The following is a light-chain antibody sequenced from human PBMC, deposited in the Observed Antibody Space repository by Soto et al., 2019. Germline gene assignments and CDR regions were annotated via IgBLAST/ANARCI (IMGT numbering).Light chain of an antibody. CDR1: QSVSSN. CDR2: GVS. J-gene: IGKJ1*01. CDR3: LQHDSYPWT. Sequence: EIVMTQSPATLSVSPCERATLSCRASQSVSSNLAWYQQKPGQAPRLLIYGVSTRATGIPDRFSGSGSGTEFTLTISSLQPDDFATYFCLQHDSYPWTFGQGTKVDIK. V-gene: IGKV3-15*01.